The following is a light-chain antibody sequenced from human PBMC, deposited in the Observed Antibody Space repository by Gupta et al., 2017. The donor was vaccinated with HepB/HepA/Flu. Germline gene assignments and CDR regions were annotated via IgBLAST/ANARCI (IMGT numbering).Light chain of an antibody. J-gene: IGKJ4*01. V-gene: IGKV3-20*01. Sequence: EVVLPQSPGTLSLSPGERATLSCRASQSVSSSYLAWYQQKPGQAPRLLIYGTSSRAPDIPDRFSGSWSGTDFTLTISRLEPEDFAVYYCLQYDTLPHTFGGGTKVEIK. CDR3: LQYDTLPHT. CDR2: GTS. CDR1: QSVSSSY.